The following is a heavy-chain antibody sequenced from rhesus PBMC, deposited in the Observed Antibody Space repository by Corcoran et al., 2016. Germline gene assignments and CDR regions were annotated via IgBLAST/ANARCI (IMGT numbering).Heavy chain of an antibody. Sequence: EVPLVQSGAAVKKPGASVQISCQASGYTLTSYYLHWVRQPPGKGLEWMGRVDPEDGEAIHAQKFQDRVTITADTSTDTAYRELSSLRSEDTAVYYCATQGISGWYPYFDYGGQGVLVTVSS. V-gene: IGHV1-111*02. CDR3: ATQGISGWYPYFDY. D-gene: IGHD6-31*01. J-gene: IGHJ4*01. CDR1: GYTLTSYY. CDR2: VDPEDGEA.